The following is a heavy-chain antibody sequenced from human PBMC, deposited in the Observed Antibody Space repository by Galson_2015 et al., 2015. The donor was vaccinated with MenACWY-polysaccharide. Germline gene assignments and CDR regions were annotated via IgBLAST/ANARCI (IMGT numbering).Heavy chain of an antibody. J-gene: IGHJ5*02. Sequence: ETLSLTCSVSGGSVRSGTYYWSWLRQPPGKGLEWIGYMSYSGRANQNPSLKSRVTISLDPSKNQFSLRLTSVTAADTAMYYCAREPTYSASFGWFDPWGQGTLVTVSS. D-gene: IGHD1-26*01. CDR1: GGSVRSGTYY. CDR2: MSYSGRA. CDR3: AREPTYSASFGWFDP. V-gene: IGHV4-61*01.